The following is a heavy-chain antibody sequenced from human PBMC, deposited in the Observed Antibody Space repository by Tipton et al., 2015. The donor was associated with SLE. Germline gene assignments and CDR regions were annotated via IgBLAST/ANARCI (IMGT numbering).Heavy chain of an antibody. CDR3: ARRLAAAGAHFDY. D-gene: IGHD6-13*01. Sequence: TLSLTCAVSGGSISSGGYSWSWIRQPPGKGLEWIGYIYHSGNTNYNPSLKSRVTISVDTSKNQFSLKLSSVTAADTAVYYCARRLAAAGAHFDYWGQGTLVTVSS. J-gene: IGHJ4*02. CDR1: GGSISSGGYS. V-gene: IGHV4-30-2*01. CDR2: IYHSGNT.